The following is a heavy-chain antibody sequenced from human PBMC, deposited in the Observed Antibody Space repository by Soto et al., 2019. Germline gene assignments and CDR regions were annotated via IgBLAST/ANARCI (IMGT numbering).Heavy chain of an antibody. CDR1: GYTFTSYG. CDR2: MNPNSGNT. D-gene: IGHD3-3*01. CDR3: ARYRYDFWSGYYAIHYYGMDV. J-gene: IGHJ6*02. Sequence: QVQLVQSGAEVKKPGASVKVSCKASGYTFTSYGINWVRQATGQGLEWMGWMNPNSGNTGYAQKFQGRVTMTRNTSISTAYMELSSLRSEDTAVYYCARYRYDFWSGYYAIHYYGMDVWGQGTTVTVSS. V-gene: IGHV1-8*01.